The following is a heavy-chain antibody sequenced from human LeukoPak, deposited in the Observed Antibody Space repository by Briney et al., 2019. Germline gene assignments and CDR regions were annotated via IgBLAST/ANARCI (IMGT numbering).Heavy chain of an antibody. CDR2: INPYIGDT. Sequence: ASVNVSFKASGYTFTDYYMHWVRQAPGQGREGMGWINPYIGDTNYAQRLQSKVTMTSDTSISTAYMELSRLRSDDTAVYCCASGQSSLGYLSGRSCAGTYFDFWGEGTLVTVSS. J-gene: IGHJ4*02. CDR1: GYTFTDYY. CDR3: ASGQSSLGYLSGRSCAGTYFDF. D-gene: IGHD2-15*01. V-gene: IGHV1-2*02.